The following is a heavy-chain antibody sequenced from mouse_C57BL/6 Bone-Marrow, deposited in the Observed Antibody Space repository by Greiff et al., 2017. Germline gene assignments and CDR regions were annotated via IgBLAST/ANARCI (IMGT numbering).Heavy chain of an antibody. J-gene: IGHJ2*01. CDR2: IFPGDGDT. Sequence: QVQLQQPVAELVKPGASVKMSFKSSGYTFTSSWITFVKQRPGKGLAWIGQIFPGDGDTNYNGKFKGKATLAADKSSSTAYMQLSSLTSEDSAVYFCARGGYWGQGTTLTVSS. CDR3: ARGGY. CDR1: GYTFTSSW. V-gene: IGHV1-80*01.